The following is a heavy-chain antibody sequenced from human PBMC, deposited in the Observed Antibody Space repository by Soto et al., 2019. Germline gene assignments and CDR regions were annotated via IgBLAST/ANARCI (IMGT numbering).Heavy chain of an antibody. Sequence: GASVKVSCKASGGTFSSYAISWVRQAPGQGLEWMGGIIPIFGTANYAQKFQGRVTITADESTSTAYMELSSLRSEDTAMYYCARGNRDGYNYHFEHWGQGTLVTVSS. D-gene: IGHD5-12*01. CDR1: GGTFSSYA. CDR2: IIPIFGTA. CDR3: ARGNRDGYNYHFEH. J-gene: IGHJ4*02. V-gene: IGHV1-69*13.